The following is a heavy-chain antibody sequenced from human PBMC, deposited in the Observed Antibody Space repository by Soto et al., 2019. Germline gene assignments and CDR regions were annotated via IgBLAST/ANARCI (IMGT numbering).Heavy chain of an antibody. CDR2: ISTYTGNT. CDR3: ARGYYYGSGRPTPGGMDV. Sequence: QVHLVQSGAEVKKPGASVKVSCKASGYTFTNYDINWVRQAPGQGLEWMGWISTYTGNTNYAQKLQGRATMTTDTSTSPAYMELRSLSSDDTAVYYCARGYYYGSGRPTPGGMDVWGQGTTVTVSS. D-gene: IGHD3-10*01. J-gene: IGHJ6*02. CDR1: GYTFTNYD. V-gene: IGHV1-18*01.